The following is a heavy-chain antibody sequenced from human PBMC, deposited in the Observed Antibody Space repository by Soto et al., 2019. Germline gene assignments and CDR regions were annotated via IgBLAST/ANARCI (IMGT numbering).Heavy chain of an antibody. J-gene: IGHJ4*02. CDR1: GFTVSSNY. CDR2: IYSGGST. V-gene: IGHV3-66*01. CDR3: ARDRSITGTSPAPYYFDY. D-gene: IGHD1-20*01. Sequence: HPGGSLRLSCAASGFTVSSNYMSWVRQAPGKGLEWVSVIYSGGSTYYADSVKGRFTISRDNSKNTLYLQMNSLRAEDTAVYYCARDRSITGTSPAPYYFDYWGQGTLVTVSS.